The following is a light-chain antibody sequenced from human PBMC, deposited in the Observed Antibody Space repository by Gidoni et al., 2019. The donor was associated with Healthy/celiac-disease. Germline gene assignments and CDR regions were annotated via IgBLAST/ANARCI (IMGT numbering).Light chain of an antibody. J-gene: IGKJ4*01. V-gene: IGKV1-33*01. CDR2: DAS. CDR1: QDISNY. Sequence: SQLTQSPSSLSASVGDRVTITCQASQDISNYLNWYQQKPGKAPKLLIYDASNLETGVPSRFSGSGSGTDFTFTISSLQPEDIATYYCQQYDNPPLTFGEGTKVEIK. CDR3: QQYDNPPLT.